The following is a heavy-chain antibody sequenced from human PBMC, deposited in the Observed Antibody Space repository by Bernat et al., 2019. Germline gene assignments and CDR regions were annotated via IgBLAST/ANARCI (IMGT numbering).Heavy chain of an antibody. D-gene: IGHD6-19*01. V-gene: IGHV3-9*01. J-gene: IGHJ4*02. CDR1: GFTFDDYA. CDR3: AKDGPSGWQFDY. CDR2: ISWNSGSI. Sequence: EVQLVESGGGLVQPGRSLRLSCAASGFTFDDYAMHWVRQAPGKGLEWVSGISWNSGSIGYADSVKGRFTISRDNAKNSLYLQMNSLRAEDTALYYCAKDGPSGWQFDYWGQGTLVTVSS.